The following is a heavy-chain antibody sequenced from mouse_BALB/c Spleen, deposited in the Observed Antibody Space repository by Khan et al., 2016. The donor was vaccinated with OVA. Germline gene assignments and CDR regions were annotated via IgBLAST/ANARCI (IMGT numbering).Heavy chain of an antibody. CDR2: ISSGGHYT. V-gene: IGHV5-9-3*01. D-gene: IGHD2-2*01. J-gene: IGHJ4*01. CDR1: GFTFSSYA. Sequence: EVELVESGGGVVKPGGSLKLSCSASGFTFSSYAMSWVRQTPEKRLEWVATISSGGHYTFYPASVKGRFTLSRDSAKNTLYLQMSSLRSEDTAMYYCARSLVDYYAMDYWGQGTSVTVSS. CDR3: ARSLVDYYAMDY.